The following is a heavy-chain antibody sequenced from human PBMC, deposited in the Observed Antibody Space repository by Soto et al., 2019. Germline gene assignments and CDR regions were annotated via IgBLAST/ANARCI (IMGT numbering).Heavy chain of an antibody. V-gene: IGHV4-39*01. CDR3: ARLPHHVYGDYLDGVFDI. J-gene: IGHJ3*02. D-gene: IGHD4-17*01. CDR2: IYYSGST. CDR1: GGSISSSSYY. Sequence: QLQLQESDPGLVKPSETLSLTCTVSGGSISSSSYYWGWIRQPPGKGLEWIGSIYYSGSTYYNPSLKSRVTISVDTSKNQFSLKLSSVTAADTAVYYCARLPHHVYGDYLDGVFDIWGQGTMVTVSS.